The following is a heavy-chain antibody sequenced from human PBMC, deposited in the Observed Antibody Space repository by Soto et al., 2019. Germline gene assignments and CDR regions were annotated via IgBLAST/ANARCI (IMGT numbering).Heavy chain of an antibody. CDR2: INPNSGGT. D-gene: IGHD3-9*01. V-gene: IGHV1-2*02. Sequence: QVQLVQSGAEVKKPGASVKVCCKASGYTFIGHYMHWVRQAPGQGLEWMGWINPNSGGTNYAQKFQGRIIMTRDTSISTAYMELSRLRSDDTAVYYCARDAYYDILTGYFRNAFAVWGQGTVVTVSS. J-gene: IGHJ3*01. CDR1: GYTFIGHY. CDR3: ARDAYYDILTGYFRNAFAV.